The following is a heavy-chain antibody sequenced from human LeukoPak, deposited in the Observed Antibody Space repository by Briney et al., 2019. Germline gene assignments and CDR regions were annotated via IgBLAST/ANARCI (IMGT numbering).Heavy chain of an antibody. Sequence: SETLSLTCTVSGGSISSSSYYWGWIRQPPGKGLEWIGSIYYSGSTYYNPSLKSRVTISVDTSKNQFSLKLSSVTAADTDVYYCARHGYYGSGRLYYFDYWGQGTLVTVSS. CDR3: ARHGYYGSGRLYYFDY. J-gene: IGHJ4*02. V-gene: IGHV4-39*01. CDR1: GGSISSSSYY. CDR2: IYYSGST. D-gene: IGHD3-10*01.